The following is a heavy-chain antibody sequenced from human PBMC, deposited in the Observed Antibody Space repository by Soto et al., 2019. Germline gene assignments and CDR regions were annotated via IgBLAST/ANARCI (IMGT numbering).Heavy chain of an antibody. J-gene: IGHJ6*02. CDR3: ARDVSYSRDV. CDR1: GFTFSSHW. V-gene: IGHV3-74*01. CDR2: INSDGTTT. Sequence: GGSLRLSCKVSGFTFSSHWMHWVRQAPGKGLVWVSYINSDGTTTTHADSVKGRFTISRDNAKNTLYLQMNSLRAEDTAVYYCARDVSYSRDVWGQGTTVTVSS.